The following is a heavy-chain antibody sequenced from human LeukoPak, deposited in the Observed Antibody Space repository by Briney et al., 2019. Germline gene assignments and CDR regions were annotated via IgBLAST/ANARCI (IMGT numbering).Heavy chain of an antibody. CDR2: INHSGST. J-gene: IGHJ2*01. CDR1: GGSFSGYY. V-gene: IGHV4-34*01. Sequence: SETLFLTCAVYGGSFSGYYWSWIRQPPGKGLEWIGEINHSGSTNYNPSLKSRVTISVDTSKNQFSLKLSSVTAADTAVYYCARGHYYDSSGYSNRYFDLWGRGTLVTVSS. D-gene: IGHD3-22*01. CDR3: ARGHYYDSSGYSNRYFDL.